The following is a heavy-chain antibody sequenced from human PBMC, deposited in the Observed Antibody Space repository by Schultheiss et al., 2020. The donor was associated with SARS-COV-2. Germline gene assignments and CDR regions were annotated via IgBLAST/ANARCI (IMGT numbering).Heavy chain of an antibody. CDR2: IWYDGSNK. D-gene: IGHD6-6*01. CDR1: GFTFSSYA. CDR3: ARGGGYSSSSYYYYYYGMDV. V-gene: IGHV3-33*08. Sequence: GGSLRLSCAASGFTFSSYAMSWVRQAPGKGLEWVAVIWYDGSNKYYADSVKGRFTISRDNSKNTLYLQMNSLRAEDTAVYYCARGGGYSSSSYYYYYYGMDVWGQGTTVTVSS. J-gene: IGHJ6*02.